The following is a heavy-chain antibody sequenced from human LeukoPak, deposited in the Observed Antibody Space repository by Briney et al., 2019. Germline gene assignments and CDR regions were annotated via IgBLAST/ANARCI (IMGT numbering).Heavy chain of an antibody. CDR2: IYYSGST. CDR1: GGSISSYY. CDR3: ARVGSGRVSNFHWFDP. J-gene: IGHJ5*02. Sequence: KPSETLSLTCTVSGGSISSYYWSWIRQPPGKGLEWIGYIYYSGSTNYNPSLKSRVTISVDTSKNQFSLKLSSVTAADTAVYYCARVGSGRVSNFHWFDPWGQGTLVTVSS. V-gene: IGHV4-59*01. D-gene: IGHD1-26*01.